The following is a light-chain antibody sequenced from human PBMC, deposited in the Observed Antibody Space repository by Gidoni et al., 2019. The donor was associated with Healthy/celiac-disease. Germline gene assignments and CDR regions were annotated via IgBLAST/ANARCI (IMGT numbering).Light chain of an antibody. J-gene: IGKJ3*01. CDR1: QSLLHSNGYNY. CDR2: LGS. CDR3: MQALQTPFT. V-gene: IGKV2-28*01. Sequence: DIVRTQSPLSLPVTPGEPASISCRSSQSLLHSNGYNYLDWYLQKPGQSPQLLIYLGSNRASGVPDRFSGSGSGTDFTLKISRVEAEDVGVYYCMQALQTPFTFXPXTKVXIK.